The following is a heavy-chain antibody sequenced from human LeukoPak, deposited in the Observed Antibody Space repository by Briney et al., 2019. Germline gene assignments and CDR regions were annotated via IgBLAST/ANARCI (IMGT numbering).Heavy chain of an antibody. D-gene: IGHD3-10*01. CDR1: GGSISSGGYS. V-gene: IGHV4-30-2*01. CDR2: IYRSGST. CDR3: ARGPRMVRGVKNWFDP. Sequence: PSQTLSLTCAVSGGSISSGGYSWSWIRQPPGKGLEWIGYIYRSGSTYYNPSLKSRVTISVDRSKNQFSLKLSSVTAADTAVYYCARGPRMVRGVKNWFDPWGQGTLVTVSS. J-gene: IGHJ5*02.